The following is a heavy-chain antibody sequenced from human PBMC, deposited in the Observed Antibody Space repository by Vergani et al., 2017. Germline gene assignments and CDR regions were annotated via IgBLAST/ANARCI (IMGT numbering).Heavy chain of an antibody. V-gene: IGHV1-46*03. CDR2: ISPDGFST. Sequence: QVQLVQSGAEVKKPGASMKVSCKASGYTFTGYYIHWVRQAPEQGLEWVGVISPDGFSTFYAQKFQGRVTITRDTSTSTVYVEVTSLRSDDTAVYYCAREPPLTGFFDYWGQGTLVTVSS. CDR1: GYTFTGYY. CDR3: AREPPLTGFFDY. D-gene: IGHD3-9*01. J-gene: IGHJ4*02.